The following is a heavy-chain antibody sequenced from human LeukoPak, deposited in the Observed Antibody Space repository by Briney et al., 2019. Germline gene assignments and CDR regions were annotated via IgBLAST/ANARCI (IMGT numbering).Heavy chain of an antibody. Sequence: PGGSLRLSCAASGFTFSSYAMSWVRQAAGKGLEWVSAISGSGGSTYYADSVKGRFTISRDNSKNTLYLQMNSLRAEDTAVYYCAKVPYYDILTGYPYFDYWGQGTLVTVSS. CDR2: ISGSGGST. D-gene: IGHD3-9*01. CDR3: AKVPYYDILTGYPYFDY. J-gene: IGHJ4*02. CDR1: GFTFSSYA. V-gene: IGHV3-23*01.